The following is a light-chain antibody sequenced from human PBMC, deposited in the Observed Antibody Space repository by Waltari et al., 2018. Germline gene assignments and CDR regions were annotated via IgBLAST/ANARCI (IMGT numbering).Light chain of an antibody. CDR3: SSYTNSGNVV. CDR2: EVS. Sequence: QSALTQPASVSGSPGQAITISCTGTSRDIGRYNYVSWYQQHPGKAPKLVISEVSNRPSGVSIRFAGSKAGNTASLTISGLQAEDGAHYYCSSYTNSGNVVFGGGTKLTVL. J-gene: IGLJ2*01. CDR1: SRDIGRYNY. V-gene: IGLV2-14*01.